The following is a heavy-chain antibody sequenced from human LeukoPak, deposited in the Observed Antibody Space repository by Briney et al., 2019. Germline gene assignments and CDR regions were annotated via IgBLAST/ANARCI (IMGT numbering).Heavy chain of an antibody. CDR1: GGSISPYY. J-gene: IGHJ4*02. V-gene: IGHV4-59*01. CDR2: ISYSGST. D-gene: IGHD4-17*01. CDR3: ASAGSYRLTTTL. Sequence: SETLSLTCTVSGGSISPYYWIWIRQPPGKGLEWIGYISYSGSTSFNPSLKSRVTISIHTSTNQLSLALSSVTAADTAVYYCASAGSYRLTTTLWGQGTLVAVSS.